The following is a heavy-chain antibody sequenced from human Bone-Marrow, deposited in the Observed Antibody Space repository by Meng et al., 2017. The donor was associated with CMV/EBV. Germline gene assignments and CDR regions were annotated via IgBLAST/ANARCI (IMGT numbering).Heavy chain of an antibody. D-gene: IGHD3-22*01. CDR3: ASDSSGYHY. J-gene: IGHJ4*02. CDR1: GYIFSNYY. CDR2: INPNSGGT. V-gene: IGHV1-2*02. Sequence: ASVKVSCKASGYIFSNYYMHWVRQAPGQGLEWMGWINPNSGGTNYAQKFQGRVTMTRDTSISTAYMELSRLRSDDTAVYYCASDSSGYHYWGQGTLVTVSS.